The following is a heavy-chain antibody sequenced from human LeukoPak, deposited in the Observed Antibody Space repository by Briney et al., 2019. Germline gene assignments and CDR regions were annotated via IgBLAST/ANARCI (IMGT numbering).Heavy chain of an antibody. Sequence: GRSLRLSCAASGFTFSSSGMHWVRQAPGKGLEWVAVISYDGSTKCYADSVKGRFTISRDNSKNTLYLQMNSLRAEDTAVYYCVWPLSDSSGYRDYWGQGTLVTVSS. V-gene: IGHV3-30*03. CDR3: VWPLSDSSGYRDY. J-gene: IGHJ4*02. CDR2: ISYDGSTK. CDR1: GFTFSSSG. D-gene: IGHD3-22*01.